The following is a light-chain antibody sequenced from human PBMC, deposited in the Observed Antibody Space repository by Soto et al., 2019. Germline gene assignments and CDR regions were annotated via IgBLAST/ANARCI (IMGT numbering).Light chain of an antibody. CDR3: QQYNNSPLT. CDR2: YAS. J-gene: IGKJ4*01. V-gene: IGKV1-5*01. CDR1: IIIL. Sequence: IIILLAWCQQKPGKAPKVLIYYASNLESGVPSRFSGSGSGAEFTLTISSLQPDDFATYYCQQYNNSPLTCGGGTKVDI.